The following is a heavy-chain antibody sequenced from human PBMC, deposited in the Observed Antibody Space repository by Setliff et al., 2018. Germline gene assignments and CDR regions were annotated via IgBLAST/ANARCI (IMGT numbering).Heavy chain of an antibody. D-gene: IGHD3-10*01. CDR1: GLSYSNDW. CDR3: VGSGTCSY. J-gene: IGHJ4*02. V-gene: IGHV3-7*01. CDR2: INPHGSEK. Sequence: GGSLRLSCTASGLSYSNDWVSWVRQAPGKGLEWLASINPHGSEKYYADSVKGRFTISRDNAKNSLSLQMNSLRAEDTAVYYCVGSGTCSYWGQGTLVTVSS.